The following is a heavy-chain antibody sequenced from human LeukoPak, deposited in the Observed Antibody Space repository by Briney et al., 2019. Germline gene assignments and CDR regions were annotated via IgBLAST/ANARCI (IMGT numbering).Heavy chain of an antibody. CDR1: GFTFDDYG. J-gene: IGHJ6*03. CDR3: ARHYDSSGYYYYYYYYMDV. V-gene: IGHV3-20*04. D-gene: IGHD3-22*01. CDR2: INWNGGST. Sequence: GGSLRLSCAASGFTFDDYGMSWVRQAPGKGLEWVSGINWNGGSTGYADSVKGRFTISRDNAKNSLYLQMNSLRAEDTALYYCARHYDSSGYYYYYYYYMDVWGKGPRSPSP.